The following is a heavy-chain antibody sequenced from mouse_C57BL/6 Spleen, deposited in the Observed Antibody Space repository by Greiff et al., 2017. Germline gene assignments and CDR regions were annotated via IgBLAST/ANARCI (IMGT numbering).Heavy chain of an antibody. CDR2: IDPNSGGT. CDR3: ARDRNYDYAMDY. Sequence: QVQLQQPGAELVKPGASVKLSCKASGYTFTSYWMHWVKQRPGRGLEWIGRIDPNSGGTKYNEKFKSKATLTVDKPSSTAYMQRSSLTSEDSAVYYCARDRNYDYAMDYWGQGASVTVSS. J-gene: IGHJ4*01. CDR1: GYTFTSYW. D-gene: IGHD1-1*01. V-gene: IGHV1-72*01.